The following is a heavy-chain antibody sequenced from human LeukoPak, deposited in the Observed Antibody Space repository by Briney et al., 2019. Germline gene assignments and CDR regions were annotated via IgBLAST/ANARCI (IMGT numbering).Heavy chain of an antibody. D-gene: IGHD6-6*01. J-gene: IGHJ4*02. CDR2: IYYSGTT. Sequence: SETLSLTCTVSGGSISSYSWNWIRQPPGKGLEWIGFIYYSGTTKYNPSLKSRVTISADTSKNQFSLKLSSVTAADTAVYYCARQADDSSSSLVYFDYWGQGTLVTVSS. V-gene: IGHV4-59*08. CDR3: ARQADDSSSSLVYFDY. CDR1: GGSISSYS.